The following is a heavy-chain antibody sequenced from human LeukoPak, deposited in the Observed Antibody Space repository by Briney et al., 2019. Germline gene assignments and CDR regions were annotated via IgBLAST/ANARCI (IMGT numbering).Heavy chain of an antibody. CDR1: GFTFSVYW. CDR2: IKQDGSQR. V-gene: IGHV3-7*01. D-gene: IGHD6-6*01. J-gene: IGHJ4*02. CDR3: ARRGGSSSRRSPIDY. Sequence: PGGSLRLSRTASGFTFSVYWTSWVRQAPGKGTGWVANIKQDGSQRYYVDSVRGRFTISRDNAKNSLFLQMNGLRAEDTAVYYCARRGGSSSRRSPIDYWGQGTLVTVSS.